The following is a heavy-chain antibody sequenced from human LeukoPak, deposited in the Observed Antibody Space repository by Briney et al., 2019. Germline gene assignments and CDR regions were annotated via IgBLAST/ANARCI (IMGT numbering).Heavy chain of an antibody. Sequence: GGSLRLSCAASGFSFSDSWMDWVRQAPGKRLEWVANIKPDGTKIYYLDAVKGRFTISRDNAKNSLYLQMQSLRAEDTAVYYCTRSLVSWGQGVLVTVSS. V-gene: IGHV3-7*02. J-gene: IGHJ5*02. CDR3: TRSLVS. CDR1: GFSFSDSW. CDR2: IKPDGTKI.